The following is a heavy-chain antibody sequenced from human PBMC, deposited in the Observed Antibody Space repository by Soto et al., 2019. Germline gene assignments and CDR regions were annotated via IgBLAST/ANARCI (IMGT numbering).Heavy chain of an antibody. V-gene: IGHV4-34*01. D-gene: IGHD2-2*01. CDR2: INHSGRT. CDR3: ARPTRRHFHX. J-gene: IGHJ4*02. Sequence: PAETLSLTFTVYGGSFSGYYWSWIRQPPGKGLEWIGEINHSGRTNYKPSLKSRVTISVETSKNQSSLKLSSVTAAETAVYYCARPTRRHFHXWGQGTRVTVSX. CDR1: GGSFSGYY.